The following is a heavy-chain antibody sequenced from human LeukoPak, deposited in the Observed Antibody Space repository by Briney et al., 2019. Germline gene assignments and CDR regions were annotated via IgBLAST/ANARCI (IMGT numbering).Heavy chain of an antibody. CDR2: IYYSGST. CDR1: GGSISSGGYY. V-gene: IGHV4-31*03. D-gene: IGHD3-10*01. J-gene: IGHJ2*01. Sequence: SQTLSLTCTVSGGSISSGGYYWSWIRQHPGKGLEWIGYIYYSGSTYYNPSLKSRVTISVDTSKNQFSLKLSSVTAADTAVYYCASLIMVRGVIIRNWYFDLWGRGTLVTVSS. CDR3: ASLIMVRGVIIRNWYFDL.